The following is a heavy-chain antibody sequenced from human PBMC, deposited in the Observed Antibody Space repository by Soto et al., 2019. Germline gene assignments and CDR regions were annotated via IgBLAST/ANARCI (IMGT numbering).Heavy chain of an antibody. J-gene: IGHJ4*02. CDR1: CGSISAYS. V-gene: IGHV4-59*01. CDR2: IHYNGNT. Sequence: QVQLQVSAPGLVKPSETLSLTCTVSCGSISAYSWSWVRQPPGKGLEWIGNIHYNGNTKYNPFLKSRVSMSVDTSKNQFSLRLISVTAADTAKYFCAREGNLGRWLQPLDFWGQGTLVTVSS. CDR3: AREGNLGRWLQPLDF. D-gene: IGHD5-12*01.